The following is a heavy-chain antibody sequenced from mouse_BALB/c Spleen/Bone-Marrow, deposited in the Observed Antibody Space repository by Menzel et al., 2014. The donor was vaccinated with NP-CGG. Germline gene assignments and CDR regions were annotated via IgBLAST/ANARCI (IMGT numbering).Heavy chain of an antibody. D-gene: IGHD2-13*01. V-gene: IGHV1S81*02. CDR2: IIPSNGRS. Sequence: QVQQQQSGAELVKPGTSVKLSCKTYGYTFXSYWMHWVKPRPGQGLEWLGEIIPSNGRSNYNEKFKNKATLTVDKSSSTAYMQLSSLTSEDSAVYFFARTYGDSPYYYAMDYWGQGTSVTVSS. CDR3: ARTYGDSPYYYAMDY. CDR1: GYTFXSYW. J-gene: IGHJ4*01.